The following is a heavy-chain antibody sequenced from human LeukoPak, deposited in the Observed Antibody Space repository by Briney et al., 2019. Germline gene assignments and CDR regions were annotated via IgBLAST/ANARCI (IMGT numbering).Heavy chain of an antibody. D-gene: IGHD3-10*01. CDR1: GYTFTSYG. CDR3: ASRVQNDAFDI. J-gene: IGHJ3*02. CDR2: INPNSGGT. Sequence: ASVKVSCKASGYTFTSYGISWVRQAPGQGLEWMGWINPNSGGTNYAQNFQGRVTMTRDTSISTAYMELSRLRSDDTAVYYCASRVQNDAFDIWGQGTMVTVSS. V-gene: IGHV1-2*02.